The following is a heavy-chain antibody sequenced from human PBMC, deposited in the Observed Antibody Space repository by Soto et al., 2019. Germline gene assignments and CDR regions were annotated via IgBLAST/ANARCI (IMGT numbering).Heavy chain of an antibody. CDR2: IRATGGET. D-gene: IGHD2-21*01. CDR3: AQDRGWGVVSPSHDY. J-gene: IGHJ4*02. Sequence: EVHLLESGGDMVQPGGSLRVSCAASGFTFRNFVMSWVRQAPGKGLEWVSAIRATGGETFYADSVKGRFTISRDNSKNTLYLQMNSLRDEDTALYFCAQDRGWGVVSPSHDYWGQGTLVTVSS. CDR1: GFTFRNFV. V-gene: IGHV3-23*01.